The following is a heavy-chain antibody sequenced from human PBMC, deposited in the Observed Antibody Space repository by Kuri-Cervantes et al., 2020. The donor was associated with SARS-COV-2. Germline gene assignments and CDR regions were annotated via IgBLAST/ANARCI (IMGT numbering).Heavy chain of an antibody. V-gene: IGHV3-7*03. CDR2: IKEDETET. CDR3: RPGHYNNA. D-gene: IGHD3-22*01. Sequence: GESLKISCAASGFTFSSSWMHWVCQAPEKGLEWVANIKEDETETHYLDSVKGRFTISRDNSKKSIFLQINDLRPEDAALYYCRPGHYNNAWGQGTRVTVSS. J-gene: IGHJ5*02. CDR1: GFTFSSSW.